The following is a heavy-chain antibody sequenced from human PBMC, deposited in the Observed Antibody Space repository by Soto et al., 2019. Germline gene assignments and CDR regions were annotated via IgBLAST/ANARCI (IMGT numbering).Heavy chain of an antibody. V-gene: IGHV4-34*01. CDR2: INHSGST. D-gene: IGHD1-1*01. CDR1: GGSFSGYY. Sequence: SETLSLTCAVYGGSFSGYYWSWIRQPPGKGLEWMGEINHSGSTNYNPSLKSRVTISVDTSKNQFSQKLSSVTAADTAVYYCASATGTLRSRDCDYWGQGSLVTVSS. CDR3: ASATGTLRSRDCDY. J-gene: IGHJ4*02.